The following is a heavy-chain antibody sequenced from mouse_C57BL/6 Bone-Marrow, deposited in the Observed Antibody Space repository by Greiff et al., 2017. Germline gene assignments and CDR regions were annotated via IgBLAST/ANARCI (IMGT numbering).Heavy chain of an antibody. J-gene: IGHJ4*01. CDR3: TTRGWYYYAMDY. V-gene: IGHV14-4*01. D-gene: IGHD1-1*02. CDR2: IDPENGDT. CDR1: GFNIKDDY. Sequence: EVQLQQSGAELVRPGASVKLSCTASGFNIKDDYMHWVKQRPEQGLEWIGWIDPENGDTEYASKFQGKATITADTSSNTAYLQLSSLTSEDTAVYYCTTRGWYYYAMDYWGQGTSVTVSS.